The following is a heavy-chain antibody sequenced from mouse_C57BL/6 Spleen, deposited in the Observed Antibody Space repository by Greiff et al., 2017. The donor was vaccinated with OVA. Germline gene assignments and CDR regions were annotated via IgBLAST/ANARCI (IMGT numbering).Heavy chain of an antibody. V-gene: IGHV1-69*01. D-gene: IGHD1-1*01. CDR3: ARRDYYGSSSDY. Sequence: QVQLKQPGAELVMPGASVKLSCKASGYTFTSYWMHWVKQRPGQGLEWIGEIDPSDSYTNYNQKFKGKSTLTVDKSSSTAYMQLSSLTSEDSAVYDCARRDYYGSSSDYWGQGTTLTVSS. J-gene: IGHJ2*01. CDR1: GYTFTSYW. CDR2: IDPSDSYT.